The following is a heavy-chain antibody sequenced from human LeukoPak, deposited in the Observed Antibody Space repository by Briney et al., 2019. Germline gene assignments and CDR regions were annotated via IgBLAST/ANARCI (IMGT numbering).Heavy chain of an antibody. CDR3: ATSRIAVAGRDY. CDR1: GFTFDDYG. CDR2: INWSGGST. J-gene: IGHJ4*02. V-gene: IGHV3-20*04. D-gene: IGHD6-19*01. Sequence: GGSLRLSCAASGFTFDDYGMSCVRQAPGKGLEWVSGINWSGGSTGYADSVKGRFTISRDNAKNSLYLQMNSLRAEDTALYYCATSRIAVAGRDYWGQGTLVTVSS.